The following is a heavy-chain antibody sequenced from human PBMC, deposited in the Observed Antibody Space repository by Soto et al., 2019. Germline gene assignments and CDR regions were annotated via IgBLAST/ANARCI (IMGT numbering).Heavy chain of an antibody. CDR3: ARAAAGRTPPYYFDY. Sequence: GGSLRLSCAASGFTFSSYWMSWVRQAPGKGLEWVANIKKDGSEKYYVDSVKGRFTISRDNAKNSLYLQMNSLRAEDTAVYYCARAAAGRTPPYYFDYWGQGTLVTVSS. CDR1: GFTFSSYW. D-gene: IGHD6-13*01. V-gene: IGHV3-7*05. CDR2: IKKDGSEK. J-gene: IGHJ4*02.